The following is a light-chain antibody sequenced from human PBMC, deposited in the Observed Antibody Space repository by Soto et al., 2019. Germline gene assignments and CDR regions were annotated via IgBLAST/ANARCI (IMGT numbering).Light chain of an antibody. CDR2: WAS. CDR1: QSVLYSSNNKNY. V-gene: IGKV4-1*01. Sequence: DIVMTQSPDSLAVSXGERATINCKSSQSVLYSSNNKNYLAWYPQKPGQPPKLLIYWASTRESGGXXXXXXXXXXXXXXXXISSLQAEDVAVYYCQQYYSTPWTFGQGTKVEXK. CDR3: QQYYSTPWT. J-gene: IGKJ1*01.